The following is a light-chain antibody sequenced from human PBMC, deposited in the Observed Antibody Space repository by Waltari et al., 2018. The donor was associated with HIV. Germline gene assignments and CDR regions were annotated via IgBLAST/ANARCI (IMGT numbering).Light chain of an antibody. Sequence: QSALTQPHSVSGSPGPSLTITCTGTSPYVYPFVPWYQQYPGQAPKVIIYDVNKRPSGVPDRFSASKSGNTAFLTISGLQAEDEAEYHCCSHAGNFIFAFGTGTKVTVL. J-gene: IGLJ1*01. V-gene: IGLV2-11*01. CDR2: DVN. CDR3: CSHAGNFIFA. CDR1: SPYVYPF.